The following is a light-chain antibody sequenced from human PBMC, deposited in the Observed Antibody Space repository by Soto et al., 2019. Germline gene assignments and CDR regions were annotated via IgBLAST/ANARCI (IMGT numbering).Light chain of an antibody. CDR3: QQYYNWPPIT. Sequence: DIQMTQSPSSLSASVGDRVTMTCRASQSISSYLNWYQQKPGKAPKLLIYAASSLQSGVPSRFSGSGSGTDFTLTISSLQPEDFAVYYCQQYYNWPPITFGQGTRLEI. CDR1: QSISSY. V-gene: IGKV1-39*01. CDR2: AAS. J-gene: IGKJ5*01.